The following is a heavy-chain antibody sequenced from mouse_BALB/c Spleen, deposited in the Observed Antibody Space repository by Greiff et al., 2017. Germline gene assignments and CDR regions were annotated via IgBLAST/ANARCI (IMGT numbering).Heavy chain of an antibody. Sequence: EVQLVETGGGLVQPKGSLKLSCAASGFTFNTNAMNWVRQAPGKGLEWVARIRSKSNNYATYYADSVKDRFTISRDDSQSMLYLQMNNLKTEDTAMYYCVRENGGNYAWFAYWGQGTLVTVSA. CDR2: IRSKSNNYAT. V-gene: IGHV10S3*01. J-gene: IGHJ3*01. D-gene: IGHD2-1*01. CDR1: GFTFNTNA. CDR3: VRENGGNYAWFAY.